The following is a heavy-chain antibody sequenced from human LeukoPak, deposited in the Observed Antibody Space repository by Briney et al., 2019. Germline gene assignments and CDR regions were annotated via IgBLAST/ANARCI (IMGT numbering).Heavy chain of an antibody. Sequence: GGSLRLSCAASGFTFSTYSMNWVRQAPEKGLEWVSSISSSSSYIYYADSVKGRFTISRDNAKNSLYLQMNSLRAEDTAVYYCARGTPHYSGSGSYYISHFDPWGQGTLVTVSS. J-gene: IGHJ5*02. D-gene: IGHD3-10*01. CDR3: ARGTPHYSGSGSYYISHFDP. V-gene: IGHV3-21*01. CDR2: ISSSSSYI. CDR1: GFTFSTYS.